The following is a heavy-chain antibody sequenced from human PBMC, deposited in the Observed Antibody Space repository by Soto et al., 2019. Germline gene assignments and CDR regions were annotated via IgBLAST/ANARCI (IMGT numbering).Heavy chain of an antibody. CDR1: GYAFTTYG. J-gene: IGHJ4*02. V-gene: IGHV1-18*01. CDR3: ARGRYGDY. Sequence: QVHLVQSGAEVKKPGASVTVSCKGSGYAFTTYGITWVRQAPGHGLEWMGWLSAHTGNTNYAQKLQGRVNVTRDTSTSTAYRELRSLTADGTAVYYCARGRYGDYWGQGALVTVSS. CDR2: LSAHTGNT. D-gene: IGHD1-1*01.